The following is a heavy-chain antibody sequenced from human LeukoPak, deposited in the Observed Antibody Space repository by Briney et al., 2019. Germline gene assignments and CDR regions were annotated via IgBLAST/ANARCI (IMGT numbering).Heavy chain of an antibody. CDR2: ISRSSRYI. CDR1: GNTFSTYS. D-gene: IGHD2-8*01. CDR3: ARDLFCSYGVCPV. Sequence: GGSLRLSCAASGNTFSTYSMNWVRQAPGKGLEWVSSISRSSRYIYYADSVKGRFTISRDDAKNSLFLQMNSLRADDTAVYYCARDLFCSYGVCPVWGQGATVTVSS. J-gene: IGHJ6*02. V-gene: IGHV3-21*01.